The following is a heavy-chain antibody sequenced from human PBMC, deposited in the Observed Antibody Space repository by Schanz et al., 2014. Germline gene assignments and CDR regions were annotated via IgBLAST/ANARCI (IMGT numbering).Heavy chain of an antibody. CDR1: GFTFDDHA. CDR2: ISWNSGNI. Sequence: EVQLVESGGGLVQPGRSLRLSCAASGFTFDDHAMHWVRQVPGKGLEWVSGISWNSGNIAYADSVKGRFTISRDNAKNSLYLQMNSLRPEDTALYYCAKDQLANYRGSGYNWFDPWGQGTLVTVSS. D-gene: IGHD3-10*01. CDR3: AKDQLANYRGSGYNWFDP. J-gene: IGHJ5*02. V-gene: IGHV3-9*01.